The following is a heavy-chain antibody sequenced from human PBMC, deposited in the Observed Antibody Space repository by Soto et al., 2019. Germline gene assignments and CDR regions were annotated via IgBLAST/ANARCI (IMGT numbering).Heavy chain of an antibody. J-gene: IGHJ5*02. V-gene: IGHV3-23*01. CDR2: MSGSGDIS. CDR3: ARHRLYGSENNWFDP. Sequence: EVQLLESGGGLVQPGGSLRLSCAASGFIFTSYAMRWVRQAPGKGLEWVSVMSGSGDISYYADSVKGRFTISRDTSKNTLSLQMNSLRAEDTAVYYCARHRLYGSENNWFDPWGQGTLVTVSS. CDR1: GFIFTSYA. D-gene: IGHD3-10*01.